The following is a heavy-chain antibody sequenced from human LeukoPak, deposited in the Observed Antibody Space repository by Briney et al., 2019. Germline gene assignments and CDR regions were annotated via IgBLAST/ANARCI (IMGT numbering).Heavy chain of an antibody. CDR3: AKGPGGSYLNWFDP. CDR2: ISGSGGST. J-gene: IGHJ5*02. V-gene: IGHV3-23*01. CDR1: GFTFSSYA. Sequence: PGASLRLSCAASGFTFSSYAMSWVRQTPGKGLEWVSAISGSGGSTYYADSVKGRFTISRDNSKNTLYLQMNSLRAEDTAVYYCAKGPGGSYLNWFDPWGQGTLVTVSS. D-gene: IGHD1-26*01.